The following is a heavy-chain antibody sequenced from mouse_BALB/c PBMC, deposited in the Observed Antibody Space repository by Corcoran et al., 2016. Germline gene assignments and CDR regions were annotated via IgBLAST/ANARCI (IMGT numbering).Heavy chain of an antibody. J-gene: IGHJ4*01. V-gene: IGHV14-1*02. CDR3: ARSYYGSSPYAMDY. Sequence: EVQLQQSGAELVRPGALVKLSCKASGFNIKDYYMHWVKQRPEQGLEWIGWIDPENGNTIYDPKFQGKASITADTSSNTAYLQLSSLTSEDTAVYYCARSYYGSSPYAMDYWGQGTSVTVSS. CDR1: GFNIKDYY. D-gene: IGHD1-1*01. CDR2: IDPENGNT.